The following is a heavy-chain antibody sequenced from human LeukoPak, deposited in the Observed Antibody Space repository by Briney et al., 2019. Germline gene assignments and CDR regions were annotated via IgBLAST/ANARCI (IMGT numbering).Heavy chain of an antibody. V-gene: IGHV1-18*01. CDR2: ISAYNGNT. CDR1: GYTFTSYG. D-gene: IGHD6-13*01. CDR3: ARAGSVPYSSSWSTYPDY. Sequence: ASVKVTCKSSGYTFTSYGISWVRQAPGQGLEWMGWISAYNGNTNYAQKLQGRVTMTTDTSTSTAYMELRSLRSDDTAVYYCARAGSVPYSSSWSTYPDYWGQGTLVTVSS. J-gene: IGHJ4*02.